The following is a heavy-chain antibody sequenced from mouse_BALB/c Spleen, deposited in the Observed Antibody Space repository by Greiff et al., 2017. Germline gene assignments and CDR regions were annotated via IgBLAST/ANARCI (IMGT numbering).Heavy chain of an antibody. CDR1: GFTFTDYY. CDR2: IRNKANGYTT. CDR3: ARVPIYYYGSSALYFDY. D-gene: IGHD1-1*01. V-gene: IGHV7-3*02. Sequence: DVQLVESGGGLVQPGGSLRLSCATSGFTFTDYYMSWVRQPPGKALEWLGFIRNKANGYTTEYSASVKGRFTISRDNSQSILYLQMNTLRAEDSATYYCARVPIYYYGSSALYFDYWGQGTTLTVSS. J-gene: IGHJ2*01.